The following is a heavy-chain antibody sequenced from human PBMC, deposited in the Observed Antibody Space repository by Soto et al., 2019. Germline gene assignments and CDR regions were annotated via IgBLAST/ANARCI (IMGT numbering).Heavy chain of an antibody. D-gene: IGHD3-3*01. J-gene: IGHJ4*02. CDR3: ARTEWFQAFDY. CDR1: GVSISSYY. Sequence: PSETLSLTCTVSGVSISSYYWSWIRQTPGKGLEWIGSMHYSGSANYNPSLKSRVTISLDTSKNQFSLNLESMTAADTAVYYCARTEWFQAFDYWGQGTLVTVSS. CDR2: MHYSGSA. V-gene: IGHV4-59*13.